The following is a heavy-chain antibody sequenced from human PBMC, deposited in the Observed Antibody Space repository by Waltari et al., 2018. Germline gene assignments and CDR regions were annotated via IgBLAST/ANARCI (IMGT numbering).Heavy chain of an antibody. V-gene: IGHV4-59*01. CDR2: IYYSRST. D-gene: IGHD3-22*01. Sequence: QVQLQESGPGLVKPSETLSLTCTVSGGSISSYYWSWIRQPPGKGLEWIGYIYYSRSTNYNPARKSRVTISVDTSKNQFSLKRSSVTAADTAVYYCARAGDSSGFGAFDIWGQGTMVTVSS. CDR3: ARAGDSSGFGAFDI. J-gene: IGHJ3*02. CDR1: GGSISSYY.